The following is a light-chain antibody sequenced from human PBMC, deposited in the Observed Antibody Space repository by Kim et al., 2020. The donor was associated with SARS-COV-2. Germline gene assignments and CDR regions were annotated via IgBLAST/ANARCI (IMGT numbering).Light chain of an antibody. CDR3: QQYGSSTLT. Sequence: SPGERATLSCRASQSVTKNYLAWYQQKPGQAPRLLIYAASTRATGIPDRFSGVGSGTDFTLTITRLEPEDFADYYCQQYGSSTLTFGQGTKVDIK. V-gene: IGKV3-20*01. CDR2: AAS. CDR1: QSVTKNY. J-gene: IGKJ1*01.